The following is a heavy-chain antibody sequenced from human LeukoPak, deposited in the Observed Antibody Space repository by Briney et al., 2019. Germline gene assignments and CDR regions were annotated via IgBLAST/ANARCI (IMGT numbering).Heavy chain of an antibody. Sequence: GGSLRLSCAASGFTHSTYAMSLVRQAAGKGLEWVSVIYSDATTYYADSVKGRFTISRDNSKNTLYLQMNSLRAEDTAVYYCARDPPPYNENPGFWGQGTLVTVSS. D-gene: IGHD1-14*01. CDR2: IYSDATT. J-gene: IGHJ4*02. V-gene: IGHV3-66*01. CDR3: ARDPPPYNENPGF. CDR1: GFTHSTYA.